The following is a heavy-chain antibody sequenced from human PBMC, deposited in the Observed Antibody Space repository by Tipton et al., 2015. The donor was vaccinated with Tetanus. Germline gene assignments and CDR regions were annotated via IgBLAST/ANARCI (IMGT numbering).Heavy chain of an antibody. CDR1: GGSISSSSYY. CDR3: ARVYSPLYTVTTKYFDY. Sequence: TLSLTCTVSGGSISSSSYYWGWIRQPPGKGLEWIGSIYYSGSTYYNPSLKSRVTISVDTSKNQFSLKLSSVTAADTAVYYCARVYSPLYTVTTKYFDYWGQGTLVTVSS. CDR2: IYYSGST. V-gene: IGHV4-39*01. J-gene: IGHJ4*02. D-gene: IGHD4-17*01.